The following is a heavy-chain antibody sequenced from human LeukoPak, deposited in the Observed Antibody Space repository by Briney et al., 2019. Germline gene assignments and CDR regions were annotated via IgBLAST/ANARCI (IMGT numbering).Heavy chain of an antibody. CDR2: IYFSGNS. Sequence: PSETLSLTCTVSGDSINVNFWAWLRQSPGRGLEWIGYIYFSGNSNYNPSLKSRVTISVDTSKNQFSLKLSSVTAADTAVYYCARCLPYGDYVPYFDYWGQGTLVTVSS. J-gene: IGHJ4*02. CDR3: ARCLPYGDYVPYFDY. D-gene: IGHD4-17*01. CDR1: GDSINVNF. V-gene: IGHV4-4*09.